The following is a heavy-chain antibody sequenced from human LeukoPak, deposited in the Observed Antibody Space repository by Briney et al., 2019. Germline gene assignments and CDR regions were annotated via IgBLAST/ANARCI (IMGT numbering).Heavy chain of an antibody. CDR1: GFTFSSYS. D-gene: IGHD1-26*01. V-gene: IGHV3-48*02. J-gene: IGHJ4*02. CDR2: ITASGTAM. CDR3: ASSGSYRFDY. Sequence: GGSLRLSCAASGFTFSSYSMDWVRQAPGKGLEWVSHITASGTAMFYADSVKGRFTISRDNAKNSLYLQMNSLRDEDTAVYYCASSGSYRFDYWGQGTLVTVSS.